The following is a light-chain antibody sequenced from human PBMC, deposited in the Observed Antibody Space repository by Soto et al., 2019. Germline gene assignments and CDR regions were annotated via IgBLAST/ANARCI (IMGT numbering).Light chain of an antibody. CDR2: DVS. V-gene: IGLV2-14*01. CDR1: SSDVGDYNY. J-gene: IGLJ2*01. Sequence: QSALTQPASVSGAPGQSITISCTRTSSDVGDYNYVSWYQQHPGKAPKLMIYDVSNRPSRVSNRFSGSKSGNTASLTISGLQTEDEADYYCSSYTNSSTLVVFGGGTKLTVL. CDR3: SSYTNSSTLVV.